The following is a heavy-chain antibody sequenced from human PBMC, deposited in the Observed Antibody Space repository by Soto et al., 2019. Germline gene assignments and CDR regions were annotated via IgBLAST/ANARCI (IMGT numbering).Heavy chain of an antibody. CDR1: GFSLSTSGLG. D-gene: IGHD1-20*01. Sequence: QITLKESGPTLVKPTQTLTLTCTFSGFSLSTSGLGVGWIRQPPGKALEWLGIIYWYDDKPYSPSLRSRFTIKKDTSKNQAFLTMTNIDPVDTATYYCAQAYKNNGVHEGFDIWGQGTMVTVSS. J-gene: IGHJ3*02. CDR2: IYWYDDK. CDR3: AQAYKNNGVHEGFDI. V-gene: IGHV2-5*01.